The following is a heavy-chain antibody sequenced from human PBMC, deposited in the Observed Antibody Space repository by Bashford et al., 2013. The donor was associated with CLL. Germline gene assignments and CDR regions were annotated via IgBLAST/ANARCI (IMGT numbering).Heavy chain of an antibody. CDR2: IYYTAYT. D-gene: IGHD5-12*01. CDR1: GGSISSSSYY. V-gene: IGHV4-39*01. Sequence: SETLSLTCTVSGGSISSSSYYWGWIRQPPGKGLEWIGNIYYTAYTYYKPPLKSRVTISVDTSKNQFSLRLSSVTAADTAVYYCARHGLSSGFDIDYWGQGTLVTVSS. J-gene: IGHJ4*02. CDR3: ARHGLSSGFDIDY.